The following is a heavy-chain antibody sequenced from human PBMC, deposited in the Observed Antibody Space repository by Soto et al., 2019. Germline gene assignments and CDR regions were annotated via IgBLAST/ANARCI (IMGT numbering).Heavy chain of an antibody. CDR2: IYHSGST. CDR3: ARVRMATVFDY. CDR1: GGSISSGGYS. D-gene: IGHD5-12*01. Sequence: PSETLSLTCAVSGGSISSGGYSWGWIRQPPGKGLEWIGYIYHSGSTYYNPSLKSRVTISVDRSKNQFSLKLSSVTAADAAVYYCARVRMATVFDYWGQGTLVTVSS. J-gene: IGHJ4*02. V-gene: IGHV4-30-2*01.